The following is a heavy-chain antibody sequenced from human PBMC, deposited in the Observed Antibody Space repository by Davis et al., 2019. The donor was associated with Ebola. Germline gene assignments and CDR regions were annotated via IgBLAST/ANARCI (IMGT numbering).Heavy chain of an antibody. CDR2: IYPGDSDT. CDR3: ARHPAGIVVVAATIYGMDV. Sequence: GESLKISCKGSGYSFTSYWIGWVRQMPGKGLEWMGIIYPGDSDTRYSPSFQGHVTISADKSISTAYLQWSSLKASDTAMYYCARHPAGIVVVAATIYGMDVWGQGTTVTVSS. J-gene: IGHJ6*02. D-gene: IGHD2-15*01. CDR1: GYSFTSYW. V-gene: IGHV5-51*01.